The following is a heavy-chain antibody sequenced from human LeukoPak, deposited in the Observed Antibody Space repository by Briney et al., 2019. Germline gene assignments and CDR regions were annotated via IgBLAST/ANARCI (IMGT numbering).Heavy chain of an antibody. V-gene: IGHV3-7*01. CDR1: GFISSYW. Sequence: GGSLRLSCAASGFISSYWMTWVRQAPGKGLEWVANIKQDGSERYYVDSVKSRFTISRDNAKNSLYLQMDSLRAGDTAVYYCAILRTASDDYWGQGTLVTVSS. J-gene: IGHJ4*02. D-gene: IGHD6-13*01. CDR2: IKQDGSER. CDR3: AILRTASDDY.